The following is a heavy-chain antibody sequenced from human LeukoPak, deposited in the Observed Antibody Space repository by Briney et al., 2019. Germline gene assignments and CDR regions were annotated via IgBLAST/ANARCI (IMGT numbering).Heavy chain of an antibody. J-gene: IGHJ4*02. Sequence: SQTLSLTCTVSGGSISSGDYYWRWIRQPPGTGLEWIGYIYYSGSTYYNPSLKSRVTISVDTSKNQFSLKLSSVTAADTAVYYCARGVVSGYDLGTIDYWGQGTLVTVSS. CDR3: ARGVVSGYDLGTIDY. D-gene: IGHD5-12*01. CDR1: GGSISSGDYY. V-gene: IGHV4-30-4*01. CDR2: IYYSGST.